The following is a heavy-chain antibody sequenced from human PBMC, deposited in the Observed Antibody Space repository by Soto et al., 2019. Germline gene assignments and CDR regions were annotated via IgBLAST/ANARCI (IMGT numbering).Heavy chain of an antibody. CDR3: ARGDRFRCSGDRCFSDGLFLS. Sequence: GESLKISCAASGFTFGIYSMNWVRQAPGKGLEWISYINGSSSTMYYADSVKGRFIISRDNADNSLYLQMNSLRDGDTAVYYCARGDRFRCSGDRCFSDGLFLSWGQGTLVTVSS. J-gene: IGHJ5*02. V-gene: IGHV3-48*02. CDR2: INGSSSTM. D-gene: IGHD2-15*01. CDR1: GFTFGIYS.